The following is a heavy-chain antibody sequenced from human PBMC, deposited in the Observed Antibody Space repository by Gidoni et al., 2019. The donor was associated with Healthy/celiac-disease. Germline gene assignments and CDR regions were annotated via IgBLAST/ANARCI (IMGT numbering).Heavy chain of an antibody. J-gene: IGHJ4*02. Sequence: EVQLVESGGGLVQPGGSLRLSWAASGFTFSSYWMSWVLQAPGKGVEWVANIKQDGSEKYYVDSVKGRFTISRDNAKNSLYLQMNSLRAEDTAVYYCARESLEPYYFDYWGQGTLVTVSS. CDR3: ARESLEPYYFDY. V-gene: IGHV3-7*01. D-gene: IGHD1-1*01. CDR1: GFTFSSYW. CDR2: IKQDGSEK.